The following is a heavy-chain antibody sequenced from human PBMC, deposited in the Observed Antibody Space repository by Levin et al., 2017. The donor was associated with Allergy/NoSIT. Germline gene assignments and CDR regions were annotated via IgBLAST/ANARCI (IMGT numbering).Heavy chain of an antibody. CDR3: ARDYKSCSSTSCCLFDY. CDR1: GFTFSSYW. CDR2: INQDGSEK. J-gene: IGHJ4*02. D-gene: IGHD2-2*01. V-gene: IGHV3-7*01. Sequence: GGSLRLSCAASGFTFSSYWMSWVRQAPGKGLEWVANINQDGSEKYYLDSVKGRFTISRDNAKNSLYLQMNSLRAEDTAVYYCARDYKSCSSTSCCLFDYWGQGTLVTVSS.